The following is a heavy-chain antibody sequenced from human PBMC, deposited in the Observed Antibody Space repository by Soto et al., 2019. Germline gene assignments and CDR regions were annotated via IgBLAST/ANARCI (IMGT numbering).Heavy chain of an antibody. J-gene: IGHJ4*02. D-gene: IGHD3-10*01. CDR3: ASYYGSGSYFY. V-gene: IGHV4-59*01. CDR1: GGSISSYY. Sequence: ETLSLTCTVSGGSISSYYWSWIRQPPGKGLEWIGYIYYSGSTNYNPSLKSRVTISVDTSKNQFSLKLSSVTAADTAVYYCASYYGSGSYFYWGQGTLVTVSS. CDR2: IYYSGST.